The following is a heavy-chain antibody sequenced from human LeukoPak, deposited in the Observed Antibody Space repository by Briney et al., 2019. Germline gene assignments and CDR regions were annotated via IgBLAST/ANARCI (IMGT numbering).Heavy chain of an antibody. CDR3: VGYGSGSYYNYYMDV. V-gene: IGHV3-30*03. J-gene: IGHJ6*03. CDR2: ISYDGSNK. CDR1: GFTFSSYP. Sequence: GGSLRLSCAASGFTFSSYPMHWVRQAPGKGLEWVAVISYDGSNKYYADSVKGRFTISRDNSKNTLYLQMNSLRAEDTAVYYCVGYGSGSYYNYYMDVWGKGTTVTVSS. D-gene: IGHD3-10*01.